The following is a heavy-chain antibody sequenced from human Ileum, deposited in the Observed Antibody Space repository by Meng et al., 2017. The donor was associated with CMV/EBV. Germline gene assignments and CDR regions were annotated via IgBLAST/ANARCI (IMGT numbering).Heavy chain of an antibody. CDR1: GGSISNVLDY. V-gene: IGHV4-39*02. J-gene: IGHJ4*02. Sequence: AGGSISNVLDYGGWISQHPGKGLEWIGSIYYTGGTHYSPSLKSRVTISLDTSKNHLSLMLSSVTAADTAVYYCARLFGYSYGAIDYWGQGTLVTVSS. CDR3: ARLFGYSYGAIDY. CDR2: IYYTGGT. D-gene: IGHD5-18*01.